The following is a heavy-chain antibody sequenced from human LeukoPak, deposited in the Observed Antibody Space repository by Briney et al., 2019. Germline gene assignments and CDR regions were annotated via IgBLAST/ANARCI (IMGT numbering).Heavy chain of an antibody. CDR1: AGSINSGDYY. D-gene: IGHD3-22*01. V-gene: IGHV4-61*02. Sequence: SQTLSLTCTVSAGSINSGDYYWSWIRQPAGKGLEWIGRIYSPGTNYNYNPTVKSRVTISIDTSKNQFSLKLTSVTAADTAVYYCARGIGTSYDSSRDAFDIWGQGTMVTVSS. CDR2: IYSPGT. J-gene: IGHJ3*02. CDR3: ARGIGTSYDSSRDAFDI.